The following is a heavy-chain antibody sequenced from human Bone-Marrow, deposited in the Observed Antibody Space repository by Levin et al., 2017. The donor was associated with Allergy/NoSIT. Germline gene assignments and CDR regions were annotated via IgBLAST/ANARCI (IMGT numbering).Heavy chain of an antibody. J-gene: IGHJ3*01. D-gene: IGHD2/OR15-2a*01. V-gene: IGHV3-23*05. Sequence: GESLKISCAASGFNFRIYAMSWVREVPGRGLEWVSAINNRGTNTYYSESVRGRFTISRDNAKNTLYLEMNSLEVEDTALYYGAKDVVLSSNDPFDVWGQGTMVTVSS. CDR3: AKDVVLSSNDPFDV. CDR1: GFNFRIYA. CDR2: INNRGTNT.